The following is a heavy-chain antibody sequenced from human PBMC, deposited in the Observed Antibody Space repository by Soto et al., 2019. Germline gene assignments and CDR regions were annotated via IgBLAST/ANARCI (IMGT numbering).Heavy chain of an antibody. CDR2: IDPSDSQT. CDR3: ARQIYDSDTGPNFQYYFDS. D-gene: IGHD3-22*01. Sequence: ESLKSSCKGSGYSFAGYCITCVRQKPGKGLEWMGRIDPSDSQTYYSPSFRGHVTISVTKSITTVFLQWRSLRASDTAMYYCARQIYDSDTGPNFQYYFDSWGQGTPVTVSS. V-gene: IGHV5-10-1*01. CDR1: GYSFAGYC. J-gene: IGHJ4*02.